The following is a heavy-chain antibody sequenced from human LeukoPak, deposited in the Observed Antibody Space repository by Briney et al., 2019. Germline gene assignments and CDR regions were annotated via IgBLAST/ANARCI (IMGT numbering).Heavy chain of an antibody. V-gene: IGHV3-33*06. CDR3: AKDPSTYYYDSSDYSHFDY. D-gene: IGHD3-22*01. J-gene: IGHJ4*02. Sequence: PGGSLRLSCAASGFTFSSYGIHWVRQAPGKGLEWVAVIWYDGSNRYYADSVKGRFTISRDNSKNTLYLQMNSLRAEDTAVYYCAKDPSTYYYDSSDYSHFDYWGQGTLVTVSS. CDR1: GFTFSSYG. CDR2: IWYDGSNR.